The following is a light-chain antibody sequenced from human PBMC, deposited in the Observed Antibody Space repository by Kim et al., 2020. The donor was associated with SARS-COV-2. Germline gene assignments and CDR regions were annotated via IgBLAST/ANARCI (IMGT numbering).Light chain of an antibody. V-gene: IGKV3D-15*01. CDR2: GAS. CDR1: QSVNIN. Sequence: EIVMTQSPATLSVSPGERATLSCRASQSVNINLAWYQQKPGQAPKLLIYGASTRATGIPARFSGSGSGTEFTLTITSLQSEDFAVYYCHQYNDWPPRTLTFGPGTKVDIK. CDR3: HQYNDWPPRTLT. J-gene: IGKJ3*01.